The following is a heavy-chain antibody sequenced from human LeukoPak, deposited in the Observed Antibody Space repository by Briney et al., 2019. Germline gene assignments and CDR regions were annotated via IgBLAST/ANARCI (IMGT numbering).Heavy chain of an antibody. J-gene: IGHJ4*02. CDR1: GYTFTNNY. Sequence: ASVKVSCKASGYTFTNNYLHWVRQAPGQGLEWMGMIYPRDGSTSYAQNFQGRVTVTRDTSTTTVHMELRGLRSEDTAVHYCARDQEGFDYWGQGTVVTVSS. CDR3: ARDQEGFDY. V-gene: IGHV1-46*01. CDR2: IYPRDGST.